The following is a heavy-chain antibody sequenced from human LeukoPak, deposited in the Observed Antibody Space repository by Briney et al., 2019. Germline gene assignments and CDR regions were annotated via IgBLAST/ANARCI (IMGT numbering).Heavy chain of an antibody. Sequence: ASVTVSCKASGYSFTGYYMDWMRLAPGPGHEWMGWINPNSGGTNYAQKFQGRVTMTRDTSISTAYMELSRLRSDDTAVYYCARDTRSGSYYIPLDYWGQGTLVTVSS. J-gene: IGHJ4*02. CDR2: INPNSGGT. V-gene: IGHV1-2*02. CDR3: ARDTRSGSYYIPLDY. D-gene: IGHD1-26*01. CDR1: GYSFTGYY.